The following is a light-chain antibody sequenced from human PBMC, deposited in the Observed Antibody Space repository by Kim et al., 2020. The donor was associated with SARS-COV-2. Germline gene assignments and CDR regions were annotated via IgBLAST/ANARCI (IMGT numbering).Light chain of an antibody. Sequence: AIQMTQSPSSLSASVGDRVTFTCRASQGIRDDVGWYQQKSGKAPKLLISAASNLQSGVPSRFSGSGSGTDFTLTISGLQPEDSATYYCLQDYSYPITFGQGTRLGIK. CDR3: LQDYSYPIT. J-gene: IGKJ5*01. CDR1: QGIRDD. CDR2: AAS. V-gene: IGKV1-6*01.